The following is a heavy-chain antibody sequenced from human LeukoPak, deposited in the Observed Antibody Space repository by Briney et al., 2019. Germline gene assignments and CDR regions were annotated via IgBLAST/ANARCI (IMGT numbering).Heavy chain of an antibody. Sequence: ASVKVSCKASGDTFTSYGISWVRQAPGQGLEWMGWISAYNGNTNYAQKLQGRVTMTTDTSTSTAYMELRSLRSDDTAVYYCARAVVIMMRYYYYYMDVWGKGTTVTVSS. CDR3: ARAVVIMMRYYYYYMDV. V-gene: IGHV1-18*01. CDR2: ISAYNGNT. CDR1: GDTFTSYG. J-gene: IGHJ6*03. D-gene: IGHD3-3*01.